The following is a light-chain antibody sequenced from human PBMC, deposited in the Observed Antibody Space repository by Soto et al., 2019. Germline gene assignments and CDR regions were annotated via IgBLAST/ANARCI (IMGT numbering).Light chain of an antibody. J-gene: IGLJ1*01. CDR3: AEWDDRRNGYV. V-gene: IGLV1-44*01. CDR1: SSNIGTNA. CDR2: NNN. Sequence: QSVLTQPPSASGTPGQRVTISCSGGSSNIGTNAVNWYQQLPGTAPKLLIYNNNQRPSGVPDRFSGSKSGTSASLAISGPQSEDEADYYCAEWDDRRNGYVFGTGTKVTVL.